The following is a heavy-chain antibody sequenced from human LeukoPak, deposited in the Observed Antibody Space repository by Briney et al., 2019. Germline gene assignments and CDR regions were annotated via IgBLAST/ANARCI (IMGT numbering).Heavy chain of an antibody. CDR1: GYTFDDYA. D-gene: IGHD5-18*01. CDR2: ISWNSGSI. Sequence: GWSLRLSCEASGYTFDDYAMHWVRQAPGKGLEWVSAISWNSGSIGYADSVKGRFTISRDNGKNSLYLQMNSLRTEDTALYYCAKGHTYGLGESYLDFWGQGTLVSVSS. J-gene: IGHJ4*02. CDR3: AKGHTYGLGESYLDF. V-gene: IGHV3-9*01.